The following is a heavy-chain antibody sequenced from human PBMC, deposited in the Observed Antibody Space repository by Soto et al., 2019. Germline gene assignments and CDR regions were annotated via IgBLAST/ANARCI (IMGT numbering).Heavy chain of an antibody. CDR1: GDSISSHY. J-gene: IGHJ6*02. CDR3: ARNHLGTPPYGMDA. V-gene: IGHV4-59*11. D-gene: IGHD1-7*01. CDR2: IYYSGST. Sequence: SETLSLTCTVSGDSISSHYWSWIRQPPGKGLEWIGYIYYSGSTNYNPSLKSRVTISVDTSMHQFSLRLSSVTAADTAVYYCARNHLGTPPYGMDAWGQGTTVTV.